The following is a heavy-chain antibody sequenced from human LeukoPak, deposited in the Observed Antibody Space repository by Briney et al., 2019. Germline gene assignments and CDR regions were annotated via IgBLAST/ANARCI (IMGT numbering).Heavy chain of an antibody. V-gene: IGHV3-23*01. CDR3: AKGIELWLTYFDH. CDR2: ISGNGGIT. CDR1: GFSFSSYV. Sequence: PGGSLRLSCVASGFSFSSYVMNWVRQAPGTGLEWVSAISGNGGITYSTDSVKGRFTISRDNSKNTLSLQMNSLRAEDTAVYYCAKGIELWLTYFDHWGQGTLVTASS. J-gene: IGHJ4*02. D-gene: IGHD5-18*01.